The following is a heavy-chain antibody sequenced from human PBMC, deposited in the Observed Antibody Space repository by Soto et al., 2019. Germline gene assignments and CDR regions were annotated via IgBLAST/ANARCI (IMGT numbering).Heavy chain of an antibody. CDR3: ARGGITEGY. V-gene: IGHV4-34*01. CDR2: INHSGST. CDR1: GGSFSGYD. J-gene: IGHJ4*02. Sequence: SEALSLTCAVYGGSFSGYDWSWFLQPPGKGLEWIGEINHSGSTNYNPSLKSRVTISVDTSKNQFSLKLSSVTAADTAVYYCARGGITEGYWGQGTLVTVSS.